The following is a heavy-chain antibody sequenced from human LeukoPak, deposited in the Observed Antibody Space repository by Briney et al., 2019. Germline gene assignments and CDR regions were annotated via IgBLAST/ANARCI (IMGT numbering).Heavy chain of an antibody. J-gene: IGHJ6*03. Sequence: GGSLRLSCAASGFTFSSYGMHWVRQAPGQGLEWMGWINPNSGGTNYAQKFQGRVTMTRDTSISTAYMELSRLRPDDTAVYYCARDGTMVRGVITNYYYYYMDVWGKGTTVTISS. D-gene: IGHD3-10*01. CDR1: GFTFSSYG. V-gene: IGHV1-2*02. CDR3: ARDGTMVRGVITNYYYYYMDV. CDR2: INPNSGGT.